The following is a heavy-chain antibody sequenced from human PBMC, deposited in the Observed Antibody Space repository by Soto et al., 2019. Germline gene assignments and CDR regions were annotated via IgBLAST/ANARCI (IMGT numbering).Heavy chain of an antibody. Sequence: SETLSLTCTVSGGSISSSSYYWGWIRQPPGKGLEWIGSIYYSGSTYYNPSLKSRVTISVDTSKNQFSLKLSSVTAADTAVYYCARRANMVRGVIISPAFDYWGQGTLVTVSS. D-gene: IGHD3-10*01. CDR1: GGSISSSSYY. CDR3: ARRANMVRGVIISPAFDY. J-gene: IGHJ4*02. CDR2: IYYSGST. V-gene: IGHV4-39*01.